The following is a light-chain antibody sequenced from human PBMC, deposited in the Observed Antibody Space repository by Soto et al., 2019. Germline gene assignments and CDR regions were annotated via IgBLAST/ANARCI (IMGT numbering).Light chain of an antibody. J-gene: IGLJ2*01. CDR3: SSYTSSSRVV. Sequence: QSALTQPASVSGSPGQSVTISCTGTSSDVGAYNTVSWYLHHPGRAPKLMIYDVSGRPSGVSNRFSGSKSGNTASLTISGLQAEDEADYYCSSYTSSSRVVFGGGTKVTVL. CDR1: SSDVGAYNT. CDR2: DVS. V-gene: IGLV2-14*03.